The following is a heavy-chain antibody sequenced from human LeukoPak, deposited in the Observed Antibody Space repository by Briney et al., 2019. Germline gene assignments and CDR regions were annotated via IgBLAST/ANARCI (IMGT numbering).Heavy chain of an antibody. CDR1: GGSISFYY. Sequence: SETLSLTCTVSGGSISFYYRSWIRQPPGKGLEWIGYIYYSGSTNYNPSLKSRVTISVDTSKNQFSLKLRSVTAADTAIYYCARDSSSSAFDYWGQGTLVTVSS. V-gene: IGHV4-59*01. CDR3: ARDSSSSAFDY. J-gene: IGHJ4*02. CDR2: IYYSGST. D-gene: IGHD6-6*01.